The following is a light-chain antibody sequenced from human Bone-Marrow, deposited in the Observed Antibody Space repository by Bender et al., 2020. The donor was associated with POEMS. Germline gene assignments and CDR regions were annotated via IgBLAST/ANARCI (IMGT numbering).Light chain of an antibody. V-gene: IGLV1-44*01. J-gene: IGLJ3*02. CDR3: AVWDDSLNGWV. Sequence: QSVLTQPPSASGTPGQRVTISCSGGSSNIGAHAVNWYQHLPGTAPKLLIYSSHRRPSEVPDRFSGSRSGTSASLAISGVQCEDEADYYCAVWDDSLNGWVFGGGTILTVL. CDR1: SSNIGAHA. CDR2: SSH.